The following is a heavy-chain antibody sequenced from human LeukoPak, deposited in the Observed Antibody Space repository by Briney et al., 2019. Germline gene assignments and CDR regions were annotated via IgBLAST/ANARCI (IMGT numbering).Heavy chain of an antibody. CDR3: ARRRRFGGLYYFDY. V-gene: IGHV5-51*01. Sequence: GEPLKIPGKGSGYPLTSYWIGWVRQMPGKGLDWMGIITPGDSDTAYSPSFQGRVTISADKSINTAYLQWNSLKASDTAMYYCARRRRFGGLYYFDYWGQGTLVTVSS. CDR1: GYPLTSYW. J-gene: IGHJ4*02. D-gene: IGHD3-10*01. CDR2: ITPGDSDT.